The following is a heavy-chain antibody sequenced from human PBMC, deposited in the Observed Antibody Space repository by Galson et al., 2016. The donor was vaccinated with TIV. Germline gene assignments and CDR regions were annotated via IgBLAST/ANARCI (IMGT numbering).Heavy chain of an antibody. CDR2: IIPMVGMT. CDR3: ARRYSGSKNGFDM. Sequence: ASGGTFSSYSVSWVRQAPGQGLEWMGRIIPMVGMTNYAQKFQGKITITADRSTTTAYLELSSLRSEDTAVYYCARRYSGSKNGFDMWGQGTMVTVSS. D-gene: IGHD1-26*01. J-gene: IGHJ3*02. V-gene: IGHV1-69*02. CDR1: GGTFSSYS.